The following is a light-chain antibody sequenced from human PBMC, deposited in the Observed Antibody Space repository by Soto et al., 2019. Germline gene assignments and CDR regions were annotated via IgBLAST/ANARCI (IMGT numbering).Light chain of an antibody. J-gene: IGKJ1*01. V-gene: IGKV3-15*01. CDR2: GAS. CDR1: QSVSGK. CDR3: QQFNSWPRT. Sequence: IVMTQSPATVSASPGERVTISCRASQSVSGKVAWYHQKPGQPPRLLVYGASTTATDIPARFFGSGSETDFTLTISRLQSEDFGTYYCQQFNSWPRTFGQGTKVEIK.